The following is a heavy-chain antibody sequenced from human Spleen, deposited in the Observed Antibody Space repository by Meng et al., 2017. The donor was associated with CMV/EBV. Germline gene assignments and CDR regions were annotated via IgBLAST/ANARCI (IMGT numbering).Heavy chain of an antibody. D-gene: IGHD4-17*01. CDR2: VGAENGET. CDR3: ARAGAAVTTNFDF. V-gene: IGHV1-18*03. J-gene: IGHJ4*02. CDR1: GYKFDIYG. Sequence: QIQLVQSGPELSRPGASVMVSCKASGYKFDIYGITWVRQAPGQGLEWVGWVGAENGETNYGQKFQGRVTVTADTFTKTAYMEMRSLRSDDLAIYYCARAGAAVTTNFDFWGQGTLVTVSS.